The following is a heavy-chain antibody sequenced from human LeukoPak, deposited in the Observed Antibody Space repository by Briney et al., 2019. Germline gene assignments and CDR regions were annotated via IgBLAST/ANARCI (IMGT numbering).Heavy chain of an antibody. CDR1: GDSIISYGYY. CDR3: AGQAGSGWYRFDY. D-gene: IGHD6-19*01. J-gene: IGHJ4*02. Sequence: PSETLSLTCTVSGDSIISYGYYWGWIRQPPGKGLEWIATIYYNGNTYYNPSLKSRVTISVDTSKNQFSLTLSSVTAADTAVYYCAGQAGSGWYRFDYWGQGTLVTVSS. CDR2: IYYNGNT. V-gene: IGHV4-39*01.